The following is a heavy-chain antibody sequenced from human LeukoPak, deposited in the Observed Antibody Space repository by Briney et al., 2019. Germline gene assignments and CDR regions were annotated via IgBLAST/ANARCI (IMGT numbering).Heavy chain of an antibody. D-gene: IGHD4-23*01. Sequence: PVKVSCKASGGTFSSYAISWVRQAPGQGLEWMGGIIPIFDTPNYAQRFQGRVTITTDESTSTAYMELSSLRSEDTAMYYCARDLPDFSLRISSGGFDIWGQGTMVTVSS. CDR2: IIPIFDTP. V-gene: IGHV1-69*05. CDR3: ARDLPDFSLRISSGGFDI. J-gene: IGHJ3*02. CDR1: GGTFSSYA.